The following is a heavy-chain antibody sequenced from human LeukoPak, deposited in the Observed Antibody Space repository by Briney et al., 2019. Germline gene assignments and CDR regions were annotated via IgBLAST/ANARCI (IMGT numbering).Heavy chain of an antibody. CDR1: GYTFTSYD. D-gene: IGHD1-26*01. J-gene: IGHJ5*02. V-gene: IGHV1-8*01. CDR3: AKADYTWEGIDP. Sequence: ASVKVSCKASGYTFTSYDINWVRQATGQGLEWMGWMNPNSGNTGYAQKFQGRVTMTRNASISTAYMELSSLRSEDTAVYYCAKADYTWEGIDPWGQGTLVTVSS. CDR2: MNPNSGNT.